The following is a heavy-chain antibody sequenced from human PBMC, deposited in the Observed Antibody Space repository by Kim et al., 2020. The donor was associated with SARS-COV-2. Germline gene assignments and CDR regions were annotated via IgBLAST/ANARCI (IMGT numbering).Heavy chain of an antibody. CDR2: MFNSGST. J-gene: IGHJ5*02. CDR1: GDSISSGDYY. V-gene: IGHV4-39*01. CDR3: ARNGSHFFDSSGYAFDP. Sequence: SETLSLTCSVSGDSISSGDYYWGWIRQPPGKGLEWIGSMFNSGSTYYNPALKSRVTTSVDTSTNQFFLKLRSVTAADTAVYYCARNGSHFFDSSGYAFDPWGQGTLVTVSS. D-gene: IGHD3-22*01.